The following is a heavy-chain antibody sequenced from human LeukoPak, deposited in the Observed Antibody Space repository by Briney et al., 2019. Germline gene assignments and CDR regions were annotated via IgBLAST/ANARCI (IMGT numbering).Heavy chain of an antibody. CDR1: GYTFTSYD. CDR3: ARGSKRYSNYPDAFDI. CDR2: MNPNSGNT. D-gene: IGHD4-11*01. V-gene: IGHV1-8*01. J-gene: IGHJ3*02. Sequence: GASVKVSCKASGYTFTSYDINWVRQATGQGLEWMGWMNPNSGNTGYAQKFQGRVTMTRNTSISTAYMELSSLRSEDTAVYYCARGSKRYSNYPDAFDIWGQGTMVTVSS.